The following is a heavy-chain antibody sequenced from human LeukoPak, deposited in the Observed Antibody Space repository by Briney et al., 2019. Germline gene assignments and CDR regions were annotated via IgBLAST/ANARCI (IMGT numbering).Heavy chain of an antibody. Sequence: PGTSLRLSCAASGFTFTSYGMHWIRQAPGKGLEWVALITYDGYYKYYSDSVKGRFTISSDTSKNTLYLQMNSLRAEDTAVYYCARDLNLYDSSGYYPRWGQGTLVTVSS. D-gene: IGHD3-22*01. CDR1: GFTFTSYG. CDR3: ARDLNLYDSSGYYPR. V-gene: IGHV3-30*03. J-gene: IGHJ4*02. CDR2: ITYDGYYK.